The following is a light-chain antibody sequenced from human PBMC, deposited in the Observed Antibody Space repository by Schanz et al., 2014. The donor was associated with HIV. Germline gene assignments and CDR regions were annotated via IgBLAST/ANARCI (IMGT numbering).Light chain of an antibody. V-gene: IGLV2-23*02. CDR3: CSYAGTSNFVV. J-gene: IGLJ2*01. CDR1: SSDVGSYNL. CDR2: EVS. Sequence: QSALTQPASVSGSPGQSITISCTGTSSDVGSYNLVSWYQQHPGKAPKLMIYEVSKRPSGVSNRFSGSKSGNTASLTFSGLQAEDEADYYCCSYAGTSNFVVSGGGTKAHRP.